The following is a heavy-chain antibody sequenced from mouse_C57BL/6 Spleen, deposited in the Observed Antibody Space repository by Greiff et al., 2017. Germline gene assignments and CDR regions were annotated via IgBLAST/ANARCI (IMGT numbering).Heavy chain of an antibody. D-gene: IGHD1-1*01. Sequence: VQLQQSGPELVKPGASVKMSCKASGYTFTDYNMHWVKQSHGKSLEWIGYINPNNGGTSYNQKFKGKATLTVNKSSSTAYMELRSLTSEDSAVYYCATYGSSYDYAMDYWGQGTSVTVSS. CDR2: INPNNGGT. V-gene: IGHV1-22*01. CDR1: GYTFTDYN. CDR3: ATYGSSYDYAMDY. J-gene: IGHJ4*01.